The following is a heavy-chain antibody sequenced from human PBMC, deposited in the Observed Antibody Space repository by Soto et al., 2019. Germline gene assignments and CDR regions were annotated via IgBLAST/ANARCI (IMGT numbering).Heavy chain of an antibody. Sequence: VQLVESGGGLVQPGGSLRLSCEASRFSLSTYWMYWFPQAPGKGLRWVSRFNSDGGIINYADSVKGRFTISRDNAKNTLYLQMNSLRTDDTAVYYCARDLGKYDRHYFDNWGQGTLVAVSS. J-gene: IGHJ4*02. CDR3: ARDLGKYDRHYFDN. CDR1: RFSLSTYW. CDR2: FNSDGGII. V-gene: IGHV3-74*01. D-gene: IGHD3-9*01.